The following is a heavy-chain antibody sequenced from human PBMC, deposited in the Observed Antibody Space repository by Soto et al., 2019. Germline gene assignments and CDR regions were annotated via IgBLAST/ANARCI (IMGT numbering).Heavy chain of an antibody. D-gene: IGHD3-22*01. CDR1: GFTFSSYA. J-gene: IGHJ4*02. Sequence: QVQLVESGGGVVQPGRSLRLSCASSGFTFSSYAMHWVRQAPGKGLEWVAVISYDGSNKYYADSVKGRFTISRDNSKNTLYLQMNSLRAEDTAVYYCARDLLTKGGTMIVVVMGYWGQGTLVTVSS. V-gene: IGHV3-30-3*01. CDR3: ARDLLTKGGTMIVVVMGY. CDR2: ISYDGSNK.